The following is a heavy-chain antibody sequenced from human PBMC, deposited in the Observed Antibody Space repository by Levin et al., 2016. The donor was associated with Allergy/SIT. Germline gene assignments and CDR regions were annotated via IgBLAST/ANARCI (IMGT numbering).Heavy chain of an antibody. J-gene: IGHJ4*02. CDR2: ISSYSSYI. CDR3: AKGVGRYYYDSPDY. D-gene: IGHD3-22*01. CDR1: GFHFDTYS. Sequence: GGSLRLSCVGSGFHFDTYSMDWVRQAPGKGLEWVSSISSYSSYILYADSVKGRFTMSRDNARNSLYLEMDSLRAEDTAVYYCAKGVGRYYYDSPDYWGQGTLVTVSS. V-gene: IGHV3-21*01.